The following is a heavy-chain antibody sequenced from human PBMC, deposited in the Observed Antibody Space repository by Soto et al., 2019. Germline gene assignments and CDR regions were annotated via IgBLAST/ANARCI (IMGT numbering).Heavy chain of an antibody. CDR1: GFTFSSYA. CDR3: ANMGRHVYSSSPRAVFDY. Sequence: PGGSLRLSCAASGFTFSSYAMSWVRQAPGKGLEWVSAISGSGGSTYYADSVKGRFTISRDNSKNTLYLQMNSLRAEDTAVYYCANMGRHVYSSSPRAVFDYWGQGTLVTVSS. D-gene: IGHD6-13*01. V-gene: IGHV3-23*01. CDR2: ISGSGGST. J-gene: IGHJ4*02.